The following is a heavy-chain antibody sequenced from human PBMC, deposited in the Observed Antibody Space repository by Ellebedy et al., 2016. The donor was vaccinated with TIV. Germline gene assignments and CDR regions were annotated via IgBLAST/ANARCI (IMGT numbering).Heavy chain of an antibody. J-gene: IGHJ6*02. Sequence: GESLKISCAASGFTFSSYGMHWVRQAPGTGLEWVAVIWYDGSNKYYADSVKGRFTISRDNSKNTLYLQMNSLRAEDTAVYYCARDSDYLASYYYGMDVWGQGTTVTVSS. CDR1: GFTFSSYG. CDR2: IWYDGSNK. V-gene: IGHV3-33*01. CDR3: ARDSDYLASYYYGMDV. D-gene: IGHD2/OR15-2a*01.